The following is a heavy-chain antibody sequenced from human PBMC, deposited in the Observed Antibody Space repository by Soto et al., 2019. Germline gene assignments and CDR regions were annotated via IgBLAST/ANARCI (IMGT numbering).Heavy chain of an antibody. CDR2: IIPIFGTA. Sequence: SVKVSCKASGGTFSSYAISWVRQAPGQGLEWMGGIIPIFGTANYAQKFQGRVTITADESTSTAYMELSSLRSEDTAVYYCARSLWFGAPFDYWGQGTLVTVS. CDR3: ARSLWFGAPFDY. V-gene: IGHV1-69*13. CDR1: GGTFSSYA. D-gene: IGHD3-10*01. J-gene: IGHJ4*02.